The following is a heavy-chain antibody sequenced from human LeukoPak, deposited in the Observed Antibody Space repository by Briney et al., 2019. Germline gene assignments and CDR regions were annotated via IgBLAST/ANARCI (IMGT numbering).Heavy chain of an antibody. V-gene: IGHV1-46*01. CDR3: ARGFCSSTSCYAFWFDP. D-gene: IGHD2-2*01. CDR1: GYTLTNDY. Sequence: ASVKVSCTASGYTLTNDYMHWVRQAPGQGLEWMGIINPSDGSTGYAQKFQGRVTMTRDTSTSTVYMDLNSLRSDDTAVYYCARGFCSSTSCYAFWFDPWGQGTLVTVSS. J-gene: IGHJ5*02. CDR2: INPSDGST.